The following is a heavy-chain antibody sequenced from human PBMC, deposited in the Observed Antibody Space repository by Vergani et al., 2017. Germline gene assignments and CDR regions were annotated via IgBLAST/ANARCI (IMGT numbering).Heavy chain of an antibody. Sequence: VQLQESGPGLVKPSGTLSLTCAVSGGSISSSNWWSWVRQPPGKGLEWVSVIYSGGSTYYADSVKGRFTISRDNSKNTLYLQMNSLRAEDTAVYYCARAAYYYYMDVWGKGTTVTVSS. V-gene: IGHV3-66*02. D-gene: IGHD6-25*01. CDR3: ARAAYYYYMDV. CDR2: IYSGGST. CDR1: GGSISSSNW. J-gene: IGHJ6*03.